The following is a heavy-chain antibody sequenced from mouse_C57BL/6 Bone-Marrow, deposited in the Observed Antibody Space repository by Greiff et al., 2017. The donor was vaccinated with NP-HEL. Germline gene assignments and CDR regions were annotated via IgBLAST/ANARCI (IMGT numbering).Heavy chain of an antibody. CDR2: INYDGSST. J-gene: IGHJ1*03. CDR3: ARVPSFITTVVAPYWYFDV. CDR1: GFTFSDYY. Sequence: EVQLVESEGGLVQPGSSMKLSCTASGFTFSDYYMAWVRQVPEKGLEWVANINYDGSSTYYLDSLKSRFIISRDNAKNILYLQMSSLKSEDTATYYCARVPSFITTVVAPYWYFDVWGTGTTVTVSS. V-gene: IGHV5-16*01. D-gene: IGHD1-1*01.